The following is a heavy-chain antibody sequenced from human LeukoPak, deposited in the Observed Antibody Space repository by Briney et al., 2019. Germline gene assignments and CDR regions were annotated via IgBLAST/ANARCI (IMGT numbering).Heavy chain of an antibody. Sequence: PGGSLRLSCAASGFTFSSYGMHWVRQAPGKGLEWVAFIRYDGSNKYYADSVKGRFTISRDNSKNTLYLQMNSLRAEDTAVYYCAKTTYDILTGYFSWGQGTLVTVSS. J-gene: IGHJ4*02. CDR2: IRYDGSNK. CDR1: GFTFSSYG. CDR3: AKTTYDILTGYFS. V-gene: IGHV3-30*02. D-gene: IGHD3-9*01.